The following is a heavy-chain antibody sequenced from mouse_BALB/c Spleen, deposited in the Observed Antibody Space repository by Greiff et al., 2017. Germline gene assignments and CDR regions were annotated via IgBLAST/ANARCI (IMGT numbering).Heavy chain of an antibody. J-gene: IGHJ2*01. CDR2: IDPANGNT. Sequence: LVESGAELVKPGASVKLSCTASGFNIKDTYMHWVKQRPEQGLEWIGRIDPANGNTKYDPKFQGKATITADTSSNTAYLQLSSLTSEDTAVYYCARRTVVATRLGNYFDYWGQGTTLTVSS. CDR3: ARRTVVATRLGNYFDY. V-gene: IGHV14-3*02. D-gene: IGHD1-1*01. CDR1: GFNIKDTY.